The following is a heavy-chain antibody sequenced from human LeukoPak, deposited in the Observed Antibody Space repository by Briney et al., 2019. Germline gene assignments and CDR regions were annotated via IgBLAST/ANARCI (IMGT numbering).Heavy chain of an antibody. J-gene: IGHJ6*03. CDR3: ARSLRVRGVPDYMDV. Sequence: GGSLRLSCATSKFTFNKYGMHWVRQAPGKGLEWVSVIYKNAITYYADTVKGRFTISRDNSKNMLYLQMNSLGAEDTAVYYCARSLRVRGVPDYMDVWGKGTTVTISS. CDR1: KFTFNKYG. D-gene: IGHD3-10*01. CDR2: IYKNAIT. V-gene: IGHV3-53*01.